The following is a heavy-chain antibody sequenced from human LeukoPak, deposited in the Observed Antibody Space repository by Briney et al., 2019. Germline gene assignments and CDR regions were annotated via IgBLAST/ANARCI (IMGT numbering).Heavy chain of an antibody. Sequence: PSETLSLTCAVYGGSFSGYYWSWIRQPPGKGLEWIGEINHSGSTNYNPSLKSRVTISVGTSKNQFSLKLSSVTAADTAVYYCARGRNWNRNFDYWGQGTLVTVSS. J-gene: IGHJ4*02. CDR3: ARGRNWNRNFDY. D-gene: IGHD1-1*01. V-gene: IGHV4-34*01. CDR2: INHSGST. CDR1: GGSFSGYY.